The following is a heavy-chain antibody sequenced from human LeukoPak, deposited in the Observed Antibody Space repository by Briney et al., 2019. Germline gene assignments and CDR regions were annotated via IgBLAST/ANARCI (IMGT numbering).Heavy chain of an antibody. CDR2: ISAYNGNT. CDR3: ARQVDTTMALPDY. CDR1: GYTLTSYG. J-gene: IGHJ4*02. V-gene: IGHV1-18*01. Sequence: ASVKVSCKASGYTLTSYGISWVRQAPGQGLEWMGWISAYNGNTNYAQKLQGRVTMTTDTSTSTAYMELRSLRSDDTAMFYCARQVDTTMALPDYWGQGTLVTVSS. D-gene: IGHD5-18*01.